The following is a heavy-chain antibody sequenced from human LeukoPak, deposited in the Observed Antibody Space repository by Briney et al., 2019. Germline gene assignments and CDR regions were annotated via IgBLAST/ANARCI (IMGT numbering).Heavy chain of an antibody. CDR2: INPNSGGT. V-gene: IGHV1-2*02. CDR1: GYTFTGYY. Sequence: PRASVKVSCKASGYTFTGYYMHWVRQAPGQGLEWMGWINPNSGGTNYAQKFQGRVTMTRDTSISTAYMELSRLRSDDTAVYYCARDRSGIAAAGRPTPHDAFDIWGQGTMVTVSS. J-gene: IGHJ3*02. CDR3: ARDRSGIAAAGRPTPHDAFDI. D-gene: IGHD6-13*01.